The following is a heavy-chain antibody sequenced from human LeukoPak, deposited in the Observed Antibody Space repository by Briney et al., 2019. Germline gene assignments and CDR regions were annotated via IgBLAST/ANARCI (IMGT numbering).Heavy chain of an antibody. V-gene: IGHV4-59*08. CDR1: GGSISSYY. CDR2: IYYSGST. CDR3: ASLYCGGDCPT. Sequence: PSETLSLTCTVSGGSISSYYWSWLRQPPGKGLEWIGYIYYSGSTNYNPPLKSRVTISVDTSKNQFSLKLSSVTAADTAVYYCASLYCGGDCPTWGQGTLVTVSS. D-gene: IGHD2-21*02. J-gene: IGHJ5*02.